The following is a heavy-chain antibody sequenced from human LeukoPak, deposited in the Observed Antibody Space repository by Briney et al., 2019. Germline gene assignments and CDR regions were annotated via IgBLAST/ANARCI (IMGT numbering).Heavy chain of an antibody. V-gene: IGHV3-15*01. D-gene: IGHD3-10*01. CDR1: GFSFTYAW. CDR2: IRSETDGATT. Sequence: GGSLRLSCAASGFSFTYAWMSWVRQAPGKGLQWVGHIRSETDGATTDYAAAVQGRFTISRDDSKKMLYLEMSSLKTDDTGIYYCTTDLNQRLKWFGNPLDHWGQGTPVTVSS. J-gene: IGHJ4*02. CDR3: TTDLNQRLKWFGNPLDH.